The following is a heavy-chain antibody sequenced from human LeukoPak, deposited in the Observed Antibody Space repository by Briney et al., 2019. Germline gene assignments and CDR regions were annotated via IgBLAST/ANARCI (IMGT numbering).Heavy chain of an antibody. D-gene: IGHD3-10*01. Sequence: LAGGSLRLSCEASGFGFNTYWMSWVRQAPGKGLEWVANIKKDGVEKHYADSVKGRFTISRDNSKNTLYLQMNSLRAEDTAVYYCAKDLHPRGSGSLNWFDPWGQGTLVTVSS. CDR2: IKKDGVEK. V-gene: IGHV3-7*03. CDR1: GFGFNTYW. CDR3: AKDLHPRGSGSLNWFDP. J-gene: IGHJ5*02.